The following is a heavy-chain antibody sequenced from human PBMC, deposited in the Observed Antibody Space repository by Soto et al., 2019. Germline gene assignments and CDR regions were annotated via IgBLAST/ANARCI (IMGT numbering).Heavy chain of an antibody. V-gene: IGHV3-30*18. CDR2: ISYDGSNK. CDR1: GFTFSSYG. Sequence: PGGALRLSCAASGFTFSSYGMHWVRQAPGKGLEWVAVISYDGSNKYYADSVKGRFTISRDNSKNTLYLQMNSLRAEDTAVYYCAKDGVWPWFGEFYYYYYMDVWGKGTTVTVSS. CDR3: AKDGVWPWFGEFYYYYYMDV. D-gene: IGHD3-10*01. J-gene: IGHJ6*03.